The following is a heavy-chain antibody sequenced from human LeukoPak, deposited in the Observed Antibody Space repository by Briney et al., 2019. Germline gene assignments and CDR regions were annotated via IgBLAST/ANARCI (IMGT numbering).Heavy chain of an antibody. Sequence: SETLSLTCAVYGGSFSGYYWSWIRQPPGKGLEWIGEINHSGSTNYNPSLKSRATISVDTSKNQFSLKLSSVTAADTALYYCARRRVQTSSGYCSSTSCHQRAPYFDYWGQGTLVTVSS. J-gene: IGHJ4*02. V-gene: IGHV4-34*01. CDR3: ARRRVQTSSGYCSSTSCHQRAPYFDY. CDR1: GGSFSGYY. D-gene: IGHD2-2*01. CDR2: INHSGST.